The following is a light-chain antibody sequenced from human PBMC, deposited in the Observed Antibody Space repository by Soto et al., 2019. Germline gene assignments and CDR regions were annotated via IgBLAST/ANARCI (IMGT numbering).Light chain of an antibody. CDR3: QECRFQPLT. J-gene: IGKJ4*01. CDR1: QTGRNNY. V-gene: IGKV3D-20*02. CDR2: DAS. Sequence: LSQSPGALSLSKGERATLSCRASQTGRNNYLAWYQQKPGQAPRLLIYDASSRATGIPDRFSGGGSGTDFTLTISILQPEDFALYYCQECRFQPLTFCGGT.